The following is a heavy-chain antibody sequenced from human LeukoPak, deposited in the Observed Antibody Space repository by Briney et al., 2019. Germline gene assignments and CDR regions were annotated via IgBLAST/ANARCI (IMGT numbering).Heavy chain of an antibody. CDR1: RFTFCTYA. CDR2: VSHTVNTT. J-gene: IGHJ4*02. Sequence: VGSLRLSSAASRFTFCTYALHWVRQAPGKGLEWGSVVSHTVNTTYYTDSVKGRFTISRDNFKNTLYLQRNRLTPHDTATYYCMRMRLASPATVYWGQGTLVSVSS. D-gene: IGHD2-15*01. V-gene: IGHV3-30*04. CDR3: MRMRLASPATVY.